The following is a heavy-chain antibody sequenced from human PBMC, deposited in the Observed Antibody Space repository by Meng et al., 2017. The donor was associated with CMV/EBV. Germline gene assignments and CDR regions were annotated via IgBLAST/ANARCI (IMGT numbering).Heavy chain of an antibody. V-gene: IGHV5-10-1*01. Sequence: KVSCKASGYTFTSYDINWVRQMPGKGLEWMGTIDPSDSYTNYSPSFQGHVTISADKSISTAYLQWSSLKASDTAMYYCAVGWYFDFDYWGQGTLVTVSS. CDR3: AVGWYFDFDY. D-gene: IGHD1-14*01. J-gene: IGHJ4*02. CDR2: IDPSDSYT. CDR1: GYTFTSYD.